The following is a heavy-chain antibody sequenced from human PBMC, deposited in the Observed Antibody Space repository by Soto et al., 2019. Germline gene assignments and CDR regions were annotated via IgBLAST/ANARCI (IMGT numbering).Heavy chain of an antibody. V-gene: IGHV3-30*18. D-gene: IGHD6-19*01. CDR2: VSHDGRNT. CDR1: GFTFSDYA. CDR3: AKGGRQWLVTSDFNY. J-gene: IGHJ4*02. Sequence: VQLVESGGGVVEPGRSLRLSCAASGFTFSDYAMHWVRQAPGQGPEWVAVVSHDGRNTHYADSVKGRFTISRDSTKNTVALKMTSLRAEDTAVYYGAKGGRQWLVTSDFNYWGQGALVTVSS.